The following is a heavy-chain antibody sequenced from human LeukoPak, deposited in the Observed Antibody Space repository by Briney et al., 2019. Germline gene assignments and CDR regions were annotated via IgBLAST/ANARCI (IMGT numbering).Heavy chain of an antibody. CDR2: ICGSGGST. D-gene: IGHD3-22*01. Sequence: GGSLRLSCAASGFTFSSYAMSWVRQAPGKGLEWVSAICGSGGSTYYADSVKGRFTISRDNSKNTLYLQMNSLRAEDTAVYYCAKGGVVYDSSGYYDYWGQGTLVTVSS. CDR1: GFTFSSYA. V-gene: IGHV3-23*01. CDR3: AKGGVVYDSSGYYDY. J-gene: IGHJ4*02.